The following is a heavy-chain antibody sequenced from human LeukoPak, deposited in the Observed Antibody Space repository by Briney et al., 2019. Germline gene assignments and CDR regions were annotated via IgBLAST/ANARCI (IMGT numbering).Heavy chain of an antibody. CDR1: GFTFSSYA. Sequence: GGSLRLSCAASGFTFSSYAMSWVRQAPGKGLEWVSTISGSGSGGSTYYADSVKGRFTISRDNSKDTLFLQMNSLRAEDTAVYYCAKLLAVANSYYFNYWGQGTLVTVSS. CDR3: AKLLAVANSYYFNY. V-gene: IGHV3-23*01. D-gene: IGHD6-19*01. J-gene: IGHJ4*02. CDR2: ISGSGSGGST.